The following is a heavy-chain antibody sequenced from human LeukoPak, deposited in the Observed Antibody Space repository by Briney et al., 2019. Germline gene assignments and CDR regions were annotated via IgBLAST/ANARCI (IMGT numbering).Heavy chain of an antibody. CDR1: GDSVSSNSAA. D-gene: IGHD2-15*01. CDR2: TYYRSKWYN. CDR3: AREVVAGDDAFDI. Sequence: SQTLSLTCAISGDSVSSNSAAWSWIRQSLSRGLEWLGRTYYRSKWYNDYALSVESRITINPDTSKNQFSLQLNSVTPEDTAVYYCAREVVAGDDAFDIWGQGTMVTVSS. V-gene: IGHV6-1*01. J-gene: IGHJ3*02.